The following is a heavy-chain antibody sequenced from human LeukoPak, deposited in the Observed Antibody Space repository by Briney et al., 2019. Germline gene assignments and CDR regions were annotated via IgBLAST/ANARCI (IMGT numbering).Heavy chain of an antibody. J-gene: IGHJ4*02. CDR1: GGSISSGDYY. CDR2: IYYSGSS. Sequence: PSQTLSLTCTVSGGSISSGDYYWSWIRQPPGKGLEWIGTIYYSGSSYYNPSLKSRVTISVDTSKNQFSLRLSSVTAADTAVYYCARHPSYYYDSSGYPDYWGQGTLVTVSS. CDR3: ARHPSYYYDSSGYPDY. D-gene: IGHD3-22*01. V-gene: IGHV4-39*01.